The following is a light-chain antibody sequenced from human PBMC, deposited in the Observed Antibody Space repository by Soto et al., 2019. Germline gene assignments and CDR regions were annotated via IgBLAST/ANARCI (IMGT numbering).Light chain of an antibody. J-gene: IGKJ3*01. Sequence: PGESATLSCRASQSVGRNYLAWFQHKPGQAPRLVIYDASNRATGVPDRFSGSGSGTDFTLTVTRLEPEDFAVYFCQQYGVSPQSFGPGTKVDIK. CDR3: QQYGVSPQS. CDR1: QSVGRNY. CDR2: DAS. V-gene: IGKV3-20*01.